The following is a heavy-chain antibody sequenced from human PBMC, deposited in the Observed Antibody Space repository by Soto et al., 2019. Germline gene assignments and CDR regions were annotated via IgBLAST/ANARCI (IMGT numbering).Heavy chain of an antibody. J-gene: IGHJ4*02. CDR2: INPNSGGT. CDR1: GYTFTGYY. CDR3: ARDLDESSPGSVMAVAGLIFDY. V-gene: IGHV1-2*04. Sequence: ASVKASCKASGYTFTGYYMHWVRQAPGQGLEWMGWINPNSGGTNYAQKFQGWVTMTRDTSISTAYMELSRLRSDDTAVYYCARDLDESSPGSVMAVAGLIFDYWGQGTLVTVSS. D-gene: IGHD6-19*01.